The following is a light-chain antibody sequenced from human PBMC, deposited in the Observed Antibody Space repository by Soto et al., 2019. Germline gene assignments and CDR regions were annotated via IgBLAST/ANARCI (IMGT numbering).Light chain of an antibody. CDR3: QQRAHWPPIT. CDR2: DAS. Sequence: ETVLTQSPATLSLSPGERATLSCRASQNIEGYLAWYQQKPGQAPRLLIYDASNRATGIPARFSGSGAGTDFTLTISSLEPEDFAVFYCQQRAHWPPITFGQGKRLDIK. CDR1: QNIEGY. J-gene: IGKJ5*01. V-gene: IGKV3-11*01.